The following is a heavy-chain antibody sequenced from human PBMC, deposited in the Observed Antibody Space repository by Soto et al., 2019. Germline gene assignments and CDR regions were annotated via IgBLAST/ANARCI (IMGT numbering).Heavy chain of an antibody. CDR3: AHNGPQGSGSYYFPPFDS. D-gene: IGHD3-10*01. Sequence: QITLKESGPTLVKPTQTLTLTCTFSGFSLTTGGVGVGWIRQPPGKALEWLALIYWDDDKRYSPSLKSRLTITKDTSKNQVVLTMTNMDPVDTATYYCAHNGPQGSGSYYFPPFDSWGQGTLVTVYS. CDR2: IYWDDDK. CDR1: GFSLTTGGVG. J-gene: IGHJ4*02. V-gene: IGHV2-5*02.